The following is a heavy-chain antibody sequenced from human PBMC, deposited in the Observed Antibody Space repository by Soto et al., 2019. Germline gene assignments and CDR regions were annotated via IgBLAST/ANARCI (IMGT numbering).Heavy chain of an antibody. CDR2: INPSGGST. J-gene: IGHJ5*02. CDR3: ARXFRRGYCSSTSCSRFDP. D-gene: IGHD2-2*01. CDR1: GYTFTSYY. Sequence: ASVKVSCKASGYTFTSYYMHWVRQAPGQGLEWMGIINPSGGSTSYEQKFQGRVTMTRDTSTSTVYMELSSLRSEDTAVYYCARXFRRGYCSSTSCSRFDPWGQGTLVTVSS. V-gene: IGHV1-46*01.